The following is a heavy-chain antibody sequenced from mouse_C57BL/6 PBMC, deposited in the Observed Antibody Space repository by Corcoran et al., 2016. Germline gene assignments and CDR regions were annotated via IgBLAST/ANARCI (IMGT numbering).Heavy chain of an antibody. D-gene: IGHD2-3*01. V-gene: IGHV1-26*01. J-gene: IGHJ1*03. CDR1: GYTFTDYY. Sequence: EVQLQQSGPELVKPGASVKISCKASGYTFTDYYMNWVKQSHGKSLEWIGDINPNNGGTSYNQKFKGKATLTVDKSSSTAYMELRSLTSEDSAVYYCARSDGYPWYFDVWGTGTTVTVSS. CDR2: INPNNGGT. CDR3: ARSDGYPWYFDV.